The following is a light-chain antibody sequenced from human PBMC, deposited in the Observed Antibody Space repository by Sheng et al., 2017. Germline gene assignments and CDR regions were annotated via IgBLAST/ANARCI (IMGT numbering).Light chain of an antibody. CDR1: QSLSSF. CDR3: QQYNNWPLT. J-gene: IGKJ4*01. CDR2: DAS. Sequence: EIVLTQSPVTLSLSPGERATLSCRASQSLSSFLAWYQQKPGQAPRLLIYDASTRATGIPSRFRGSGSGTDFTLTISSLEPEDFAVYYCQQYNNWPLTFGGGTKVEIK. V-gene: IGKV3-11*01.